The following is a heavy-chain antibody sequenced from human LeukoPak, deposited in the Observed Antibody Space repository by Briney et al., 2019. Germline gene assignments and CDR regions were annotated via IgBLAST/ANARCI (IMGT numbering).Heavy chain of an antibody. CDR3: AREATTYYYDSSGYSRGDFDY. CDR1: GYTFTGYY. J-gene: IGHJ4*02. V-gene: IGHV1-2*02. D-gene: IGHD3-22*01. CDR2: INPNSSGT. Sequence: ASVKVSCKASGYTFTGYYIYWVRQAPGQGLEWMGWINPNSSGTNYAQKFQGRVTMTRDTSISTAYMELSRLRSDDTAVYYCAREATTYYYDSSGYSRGDFDYWGQGTLVTVSS.